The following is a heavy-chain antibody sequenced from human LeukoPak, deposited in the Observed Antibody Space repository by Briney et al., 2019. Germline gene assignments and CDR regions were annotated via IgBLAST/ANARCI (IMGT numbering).Heavy chain of an antibody. J-gene: IGHJ6*03. CDR3: AREAYCGGDCYPRLYYYYYYMDV. Sequence: GGSLRLSCAASGFTFDDYGMSWVRQAPGKGLEWVSGINWNGGSTGYADSVKGRFTIFRDNAKNSLYLQMNSLRAEDTALYYCAREAYCGGDCYPRLYYYYYYMDVWGKGTTVTVSS. CDR2: INWNGGST. V-gene: IGHV3-20*04. CDR1: GFTFDDYG. D-gene: IGHD2-21*02.